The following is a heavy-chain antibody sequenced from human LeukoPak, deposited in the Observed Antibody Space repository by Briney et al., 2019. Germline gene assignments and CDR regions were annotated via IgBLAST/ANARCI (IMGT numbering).Heavy chain of an antibody. CDR2: ISAYNGNT. J-gene: IGHJ4*02. CDR1: GYTFTSYG. CDR3: ARVGRYCSSTSCSTLY. V-gene: IGHV1-18*01. D-gene: IGHD2-2*01. Sequence: GASVKVSCKASGYTFTSYGISWVRQAPGQGLEWMGWISAYNGNTNYAQKLQGRVTKTTDTSTSTAYMELRSLRSDDTAVYYCARVGRYCSSTSCSTLYWGQGTLVTVSS.